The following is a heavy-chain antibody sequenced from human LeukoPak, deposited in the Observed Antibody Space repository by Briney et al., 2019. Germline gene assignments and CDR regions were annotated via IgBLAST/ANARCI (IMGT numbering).Heavy chain of an antibody. D-gene: IGHD3-22*01. J-gene: IGHJ6*03. CDR1: GGSISSSSYY. Sequence: SETLSLTCTVSGGSISSSSYYWGWIRQPPGKGLEWIGYIYYSGSTNYNPSLKSRVTISVDTSKNQFSLKLSSVTAADTAVYYCARASYGGSSGYYYGYYYYYMDVWGKGTTVTVSS. V-gene: IGHV4-61*05. CDR2: IYYSGST. CDR3: ARASYGGSSGYYYGYYYYYMDV.